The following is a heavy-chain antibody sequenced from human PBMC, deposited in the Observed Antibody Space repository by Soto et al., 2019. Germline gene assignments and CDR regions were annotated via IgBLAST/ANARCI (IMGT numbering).Heavy chain of an antibody. CDR2: IIPIFGTA. V-gene: IGHV1-69*06. J-gene: IGHJ6*02. Sequence: SVKVSCKASGGTFSSYAISWVRQAPGQGLEWMGGIIPIFGTANYAQKFQGRVTITADKSTSTAYMELSSLRSEDTAVYYCARVGAAAGDYYYYGMDVWGQGTTVTVSS. CDR1: GGTFSSYA. CDR3: ARVGAAAGDYYYYGMDV. D-gene: IGHD6-13*01.